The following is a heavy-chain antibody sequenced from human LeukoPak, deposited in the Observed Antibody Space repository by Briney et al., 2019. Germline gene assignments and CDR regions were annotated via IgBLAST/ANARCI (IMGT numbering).Heavy chain of an antibody. CDR2: IWYDGSNQ. D-gene: IGHD2-15*01. V-gene: IGHV3-33*01. CDR1: GFTFSSYG. Sequence: PGGPLRLSCAASGFTFSSYGMTWVRQAPGKGLEWVPVIWYDGSNQNYADSVKGRLTISRDNSKNTLYLQMNRLRDDDTAVYYCAIGDGGPGNAFDIWGQGAMVTVSS. J-gene: IGHJ3*02. CDR3: AIGDGGPGNAFDI.